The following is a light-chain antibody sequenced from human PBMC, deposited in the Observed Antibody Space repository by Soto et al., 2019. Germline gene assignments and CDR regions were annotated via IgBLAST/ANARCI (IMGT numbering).Light chain of an antibody. CDR3: QQRSNWPRA. J-gene: IGKJ4*01. V-gene: IGKV3-11*01. CDR2: DAS. CDR1: QSVSNN. Sequence: EIVMTQSPATLSVSPGETATLSCRASQSVSNNVAWYQQKPGQAPRLLIFDASNRATGIPARFSGSGSGTDFTLTISSLEPEDFAVYYCQQRSNWPRAFGGGTKVDIK.